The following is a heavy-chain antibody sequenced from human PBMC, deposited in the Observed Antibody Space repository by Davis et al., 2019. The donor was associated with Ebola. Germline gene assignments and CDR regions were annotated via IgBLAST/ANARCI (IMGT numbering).Heavy chain of an antibody. V-gene: IGHV3-33*08. CDR3: SSEGSDSYLEY. CDR2: IRYDGGDK. Sequence: GGSLRLSCAASGFIFSGYWMHWVRQAPGKGLEWVASIRYDGGDKHYAASVKGRFTISRDNYKNTVYLQMNSLGGEDTAVYYCSSEGSDSYLEYWGQGTLVTVSS. D-gene: IGHD3-10*01. J-gene: IGHJ4*02. CDR1: GFIFSGYW.